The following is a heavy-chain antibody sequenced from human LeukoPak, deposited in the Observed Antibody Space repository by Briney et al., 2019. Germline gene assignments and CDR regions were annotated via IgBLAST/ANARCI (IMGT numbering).Heavy chain of an antibody. D-gene: IGHD3-22*01. CDR1: GGSISSGGYS. CDR2: IYYSGST. V-gene: IGHV4-39*07. Sequence: SETLSLTCAVSGGSISSGGYSWSWIRQPPGKGLEWIGSIYYSGSTYYNPSLKSRVTISVDTSKNQFSLKLSSVTAADTAVYHCARGYYYDTSGYHGMDVWGQGTTVTVSS. CDR3: ARGYYYDTSGYHGMDV. J-gene: IGHJ6*02.